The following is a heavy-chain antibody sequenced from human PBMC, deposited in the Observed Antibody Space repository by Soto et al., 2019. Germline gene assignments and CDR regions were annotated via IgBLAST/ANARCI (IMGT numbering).Heavy chain of an antibody. D-gene: IGHD3-10*01. V-gene: IGHV1-2*02. Sequence: SVKVSCKASGYTFTGYYMHWVRQAPGQGLEWMGWINPNSGGTNYAQKFQDRVTMTRDTSISTAYMELSRLRSDDTAVYYCAMRGVRGYDAFDIWGQGTMVTVSS. J-gene: IGHJ3*02. CDR3: AMRGVRGYDAFDI. CDR2: INPNSGGT. CDR1: GYTFTGYY.